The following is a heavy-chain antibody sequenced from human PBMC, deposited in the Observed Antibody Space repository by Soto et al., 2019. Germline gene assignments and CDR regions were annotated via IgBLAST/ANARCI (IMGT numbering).Heavy chain of an antibody. J-gene: IGHJ5*02. CDR2: ISSSSSYI. CDR3: ARDLGDPSSSSVRNWFDP. Sequence: GGSLRLSCAASGFTFSSYSMNWVRQAPGKGLEWVSSISSSSSYIYYADSVKGRFTISRDNAKNSLYLQMNSLRAEDTAVYYCARDLGDPSSSSVRNWFDPWGQGTLVTVSS. V-gene: IGHV3-21*01. CDR1: GFTFSSYS. D-gene: IGHD6-6*01.